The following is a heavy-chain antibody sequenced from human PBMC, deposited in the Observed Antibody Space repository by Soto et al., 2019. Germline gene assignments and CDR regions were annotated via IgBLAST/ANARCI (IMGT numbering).Heavy chain of an antibody. V-gene: IGHV3-30*18. D-gene: IGHD3-22*01. J-gene: IGHJ4*02. Sequence: QVQLVESGGGVVQPGRSLRLSCAASGFTFSSYGMHWVRKAPGKGLEWVAVISYDGSNKYYADYVKGRFTISRDNSKNTLYLQMNSLRAEDTAVYYCANKEGGYYYDSSGYSDYWGQGTLVTVSS. CDR2: ISYDGSNK. CDR1: GFTFSSYG. CDR3: ANKEGGYYYDSSGYSDY.